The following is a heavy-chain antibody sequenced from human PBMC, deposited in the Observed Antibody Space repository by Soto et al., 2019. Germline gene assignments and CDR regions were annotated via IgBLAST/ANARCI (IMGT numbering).Heavy chain of an antibody. Sequence: QITLKESGPTLVKPTQTLTLTCTFSGFSLSTSGVGVGWIRQPPGKALEWLALIYCDDDKRYSPSLKSRLTITKDTSKNQVVLTLTKVDTVDTATYYCARGGWTAYYSPFFDYWGQGTLVTVSS. V-gene: IGHV2-5*02. CDR1: GFSLSTSGVG. CDR3: ARGGWTAYYSPFFDY. CDR2: IYCDDDK. D-gene: IGHD3-9*01. J-gene: IGHJ4*02.